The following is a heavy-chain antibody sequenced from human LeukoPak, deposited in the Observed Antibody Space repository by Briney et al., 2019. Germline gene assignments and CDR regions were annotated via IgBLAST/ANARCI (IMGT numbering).Heavy chain of an antibody. CDR3: ARGEGIAAAGTYFQS. CDR1: GGTFSTYS. J-gene: IGHJ1*01. D-gene: IGHD6-13*01. V-gene: IGHV1-2*02. CDR2: INPNNGGT. Sequence: ASVKVSCKAYGGTFSTYSINWVRQAPGQGLEWMGWINPNNGGTNYAQHFQGRVTMTRATSISTAYMELSRLTSDDTAVYYCARGEGIAAAGTYFQSWGQGTLVTVSS.